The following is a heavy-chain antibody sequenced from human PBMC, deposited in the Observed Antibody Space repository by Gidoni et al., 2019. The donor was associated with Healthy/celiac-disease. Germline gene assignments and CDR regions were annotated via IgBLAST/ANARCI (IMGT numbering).Heavy chain of an antibody. J-gene: IGHJ5*02. CDR1: GFTFISLG. CDR2: ISYDGSNK. V-gene: IGHV3-30*18. D-gene: IGHD3-3*01. CDR3: AKDQSLTIFGANWFDP. Sequence: QVQLVESGGGVVNPGSSLRLSCAAFGFTFISLGMHWVRQAPGKGLEWVAVISYDGSNKYYADSVKGRFTISRDNSKNTLYLQMNSLRAEDTAVYYCAKDQSLTIFGANWFDPWGQGTLVTVSS.